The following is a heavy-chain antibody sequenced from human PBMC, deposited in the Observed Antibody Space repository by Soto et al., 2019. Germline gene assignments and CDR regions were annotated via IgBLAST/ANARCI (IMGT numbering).Heavy chain of an antibody. V-gene: IGHV1-69*13. CDR1: GDTFSSYA. CDR2: IIPIYGTA. Sequence: SVKVSCKASGDTFSSYAISWVRQAPGHGLEWMGGIIPIYGTANYAQKFQGRVTITADESTSTAYMELSSLRSEDTAVYYCARTPTSSSSWYNWFDPWGQGTLVTVSS. D-gene: IGHD6-13*01. J-gene: IGHJ5*02. CDR3: ARTPTSSSSWYNWFDP.